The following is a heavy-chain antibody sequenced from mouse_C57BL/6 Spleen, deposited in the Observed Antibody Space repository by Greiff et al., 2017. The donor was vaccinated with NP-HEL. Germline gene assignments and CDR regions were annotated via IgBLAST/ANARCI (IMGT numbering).Heavy chain of an antibody. V-gene: IGHV5-4*01. Sequence: EVQLQESGGGLVKPGGSLKLSCAASGFTFSSYAMSWVRQTPEKRLEWVATISDGGSYTYYPDNVKGRFTISRDNAKNNLYLQMSHLKSEDTAMYYCAREGYYGSSSFAYWGQGTLVTVSA. CDR2: ISDGGSYT. CDR3: AREGYYGSSSFAY. D-gene: IGHD1-1*01. CDR1: GFTFSSYA. J-gene: IGHJ3*01.